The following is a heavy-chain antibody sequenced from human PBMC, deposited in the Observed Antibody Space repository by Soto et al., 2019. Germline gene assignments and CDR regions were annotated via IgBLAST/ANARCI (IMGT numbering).Heavy chain of an antibody. CDR1: GDSVSSNSAA. V-gene: IGHV6-1*01. CDR2: TYYRSNCEN. J-gene: IGHJ6*02. D-gene: IGHD5-18*01. Sequence: SRTLSLTCAISGDSVSSNSAAWNWIRQSPSRGLEWLGRTYYRSNCENDCAVSVKSRLTINPDTSKNQFSLQLNSVTPEDTAVYYCAREPPEIKLWSKYYYYYGMDVWGQGTTVTVSS. CDR3: AREPPEIKLWSKYYYYYGMDV.